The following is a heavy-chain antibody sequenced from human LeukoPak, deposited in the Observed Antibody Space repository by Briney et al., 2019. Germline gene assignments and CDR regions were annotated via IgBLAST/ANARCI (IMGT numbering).Heavy chain of an antibody. CDR3: ARRGFCSGGDCHSAPFDY. CDR2: IYPGDSDT. D-gene: IGHD2-15*01. CDR1: GYSFTTSW. Sequence: GESLKISCKGSGYSFTTSWIAWVRQMPGKGLEWMGIIYPGDSDTRYSPSLQGQVTISADKSISTAYLQWNSLKASDTAMYYCARRGFCSGGDCHSAPFDYWGQGTLVTVSS. J-gene: IGHJ4*02. V-gene: IGHV5-51*01.